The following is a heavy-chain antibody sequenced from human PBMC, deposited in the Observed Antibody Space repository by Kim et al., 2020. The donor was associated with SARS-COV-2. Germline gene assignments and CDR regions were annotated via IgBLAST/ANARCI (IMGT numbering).Heavy chain of an antibody. CDR2: INHSGST. Sequence: SQTLSLTCAVYGGSFSGYYWSWIRQPPGKGLEWIGEINHSGSTNYNPSLKSRVTISVDTSKNQFSLKLSSVTAADTAVYYCARGRGRRLLWFGESHYYGM. D-gene: IGHD3-10*01. CDR3: ARGRGRRLLWFGESHYYGM. CDR1: GGSFSGYY. V-gene: IGHV4-34*01. J-gene: IGHJ6*01.